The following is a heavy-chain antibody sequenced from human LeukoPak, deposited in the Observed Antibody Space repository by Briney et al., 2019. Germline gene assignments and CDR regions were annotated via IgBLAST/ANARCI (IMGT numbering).Heavy chain of an antibody. D-gene: IGHD2-2*01. Sequence: GGSLRLSCAASGFTFSSYWIHWVRQAPGKGLVWVSRINSDGSSTSYADFVKGRFTISRDNAKNSLYLQMNSLRAEDTAVYYCARDQGSTSSNHDAGLDVWGQGTTVTVSS. CDR3: ARDQGSTSSNHDAGLDV. J-gene: IGHJ6*02. V-gene: IGHV3-74*01. CDR1: GFTFSSYW. CDR2: INSDGSST.